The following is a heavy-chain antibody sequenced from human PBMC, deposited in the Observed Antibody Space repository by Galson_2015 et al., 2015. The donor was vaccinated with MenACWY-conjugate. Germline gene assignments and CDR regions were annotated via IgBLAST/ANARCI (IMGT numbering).Heavy chain of an antibody. D-gene: IGHD3-16*01. CDR1: GFTFSSYW. CDR2: VNSDGSGT. CDR3: ARSYVPGSDRKNYYMDY. V-gene: IGHV3-74*01. Sequence: SLRLSCAASGFTFSSYWMHWVRQAPGKGLVWVSRVNSDGSGTGYADSVKGRFTISRDNAKNMLFLPMNSLKVEDTAVYYCARSYVPGSDRKNYYMDYWGQGTLVTVSS. J-gene: IGHJ4*02.